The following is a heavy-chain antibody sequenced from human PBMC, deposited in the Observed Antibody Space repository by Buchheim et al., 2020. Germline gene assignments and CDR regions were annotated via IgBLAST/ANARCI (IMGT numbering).Heavy chain of an antibody. D-gene: IGHD1-26*01. J-gene: IGHJ6*02. V-gene: IGHV1-2*04. CDR2: INPDSGGT. CDR1: GYMFTAYY. CDR3: AREWGGSYYRGMDV. Sequence: QEQLEQSGAEVKKPGASVKVSCKASGYMFTAYYIHWVRQAPGQGLEWIGWINPDSGGTNYAQKFQGWVTMARDTSISTAYMELSRLRSDDAAVYYCAREWGGSYYRGMDVWGQGT.